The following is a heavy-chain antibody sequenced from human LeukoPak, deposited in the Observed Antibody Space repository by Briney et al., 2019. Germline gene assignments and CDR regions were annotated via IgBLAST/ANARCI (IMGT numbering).Heavy chain of an antibody. CDR1: GGTFSSYA. J-gene: IGHJ4*02. Sequence: SVKVSCKASGGTFSSYAISWVRQAPGQGLEWMGGIIPIFGTANYAQKFQGRVTITADESTSTAYMELSSLRSEDTAVYYCARGAYGSGSYYFDYWGQGTLVTVSS. D-gene: IGHD3-10*01. V-gene: IGHV1-69*13. CDR3: ARGAYGSGSYYFDY. CDR2: IIPIFGTA.